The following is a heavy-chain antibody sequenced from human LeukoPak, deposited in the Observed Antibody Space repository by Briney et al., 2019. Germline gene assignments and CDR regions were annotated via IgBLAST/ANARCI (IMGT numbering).Heavy chain of an antibody. CDR3: ARDVALLYGSGSYYNEYNWFDP. CDR2: TSSSSSYI. J-gene: IGHJ5*02. Sequence: GGSLRLSCVASGFSFSGFWMSWVRQAPGKGLEWVSSTSSSSSYIYYADSVKGRFTISRDNAKNSLYLQMNSLRAEDTAVYYCARDVALLYGSGSYYNEYNWFDPWGQGTLVTVSS. CDR1: GFSFSGFW. D-gene: IGHD3-10*01. V-gene: IGHV3-21*01.